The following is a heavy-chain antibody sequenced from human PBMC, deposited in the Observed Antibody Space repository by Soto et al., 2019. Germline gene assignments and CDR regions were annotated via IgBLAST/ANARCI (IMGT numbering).Heavy chain of an antibody. CDR3: VKDNYGPLYYYYGIDV. D-gene: IGHD3-10*01. Sequence: PGGSLRLSCSASGFTFSYYTMHWVRQAPGKGLEYVSAISSDGSNTYYADSVKGRFTISRDNSKNTLYLQVSSLRTEDTAVYYCVKDNYGPLYYYYGIDVWGQGTTVTVSS. CDR2: ISSDGSNT. CDR1: GFTFSYYT. V-gene: IGHV3-64D*06. J-gene: IGHJ6*02.